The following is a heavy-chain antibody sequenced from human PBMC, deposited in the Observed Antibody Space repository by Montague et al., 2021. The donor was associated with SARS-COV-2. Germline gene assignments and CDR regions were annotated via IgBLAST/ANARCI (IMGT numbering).Heavy chain of an antibody. D-gene: IGHD6-19*01. CDR1: GGSISSYY. Sequence: SETLSLTCTVSGGSISSYYWSWIRQPPGKGLEWIGYIYYSGSTNYNPSLKSRVTISVDTSKNQFSLKLSSVTTADTAVYYCARGSGWMGNAFDIWGQGTMVTVSS. J-gene: IGHJ3*02. CDR2: IYYSGST. CDR3: ARGSGWMGNAFDI. V-gene: IGHV4-59*01.